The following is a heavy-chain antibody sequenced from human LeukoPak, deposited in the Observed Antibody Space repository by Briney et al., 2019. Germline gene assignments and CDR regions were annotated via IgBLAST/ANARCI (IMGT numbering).Heavy chain of an antibody. V-gene: IGHV3-53*01. J-gene: IGHJ2*01. CDR2: IYSGGST. D-gene: IGHD3-9*01. CDR3: ARDYYDILTGFLYWYFDL. CDR1: GFTVISNY. Sequence: GSLRPSCAASGFTVISNYMSWVRQAPGKGLEWVSVIYSGGSTYYADSVKGRFTISRDNSKNTLYLQMNSVRAEDTAVYYCARDYYDILTGFLYWYFDLWGRASLVTVSS.